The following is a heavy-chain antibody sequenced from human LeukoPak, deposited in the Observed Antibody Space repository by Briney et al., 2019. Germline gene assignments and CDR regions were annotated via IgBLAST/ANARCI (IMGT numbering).Heavy chain of an antibody. CDR2: ISSSSSTI. V-gene: IGHV3-48*01. D-gene: IGHD1-7*01. J-gene: IGHJ4*02. CDR3: ARAYGTTELDY. Sequence: PGGSLRLSCAASGFTFSSYSMNWVRQAPGKGLEWVSYISSSSSTIYYADSVKGRFTISRDNAKNSLHLQMNSLRAEDTAVYYCARAYGTTELDYWGQGTLVTVSS. CDR1: GFTFSSYS.